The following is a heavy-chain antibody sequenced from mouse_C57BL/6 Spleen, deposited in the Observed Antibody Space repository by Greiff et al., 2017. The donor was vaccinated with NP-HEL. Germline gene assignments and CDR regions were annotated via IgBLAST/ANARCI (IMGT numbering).Heavy chain of an antibody. CDR1: GYTFTSYW. V-gene: IGHV1-52*01. CDR3: ERRDYGSSLDY. J-gene: IGHJ3*01. Sequence: QVQLQQPGAELVRPGSSVKLSCTASGYTFTSYWMHWVKQRPIQGLEWIGNIDPSDSETHYNQKFTDKATLTVDKSSSTAYMHLSSVTSEDSAVYYCERRDYGSSLDYWGQGTLVTVSA. D-gene: IGHD1-1*01. CDR2: IDPSDSET.